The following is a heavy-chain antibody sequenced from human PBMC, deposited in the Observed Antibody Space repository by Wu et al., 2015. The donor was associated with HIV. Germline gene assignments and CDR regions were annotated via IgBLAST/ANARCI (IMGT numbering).Heavy chain of an antibody. V-gene: IGHV1-46*01. CDR1: GYTFTSYY. CDR3: ARDRGYYGSGSYYNEYFDY. Sequence: QVQLVQSGAEVKKPGASVKVSCKASGYTFTSYYMHWVRPAPGQGLEWMGIINPSGGSTSYAQKFQGRVTMTRDTSTSTVYMELSSLRSEDTAVYYCARDRGYYGSGSYYNEYFDYWGQGTLGHRLL. CDR2: INPSGGST. D-gene: IGHD3-10*01. J-gene: IGHJ4*02.